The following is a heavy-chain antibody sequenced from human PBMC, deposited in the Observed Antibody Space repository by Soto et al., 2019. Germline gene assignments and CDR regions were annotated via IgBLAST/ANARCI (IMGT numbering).Heavy chain of an antibody. Sequence: GGSLRLSCAASGFTFSSYSVNWVRQAPGKGLEWVSSISSSSSYIYYADSVKGRFTISRDNAKNSLYLQMNSLRAEDTAVYYCARASGWSGGDFDYWGQGTLVTVSS. J-gene: IGHJ4*02. CDR2: ISSSSSYI. CDR1: GFTFSSYS. D-gene: IGHD6-19*01. CDR3: ARASGWSGGDFDY. V-gene: IGHV3-21*01.